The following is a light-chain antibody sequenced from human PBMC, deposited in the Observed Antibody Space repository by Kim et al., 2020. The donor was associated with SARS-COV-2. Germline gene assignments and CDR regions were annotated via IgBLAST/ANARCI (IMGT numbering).Light chain of an antibody. CDR2: SND. CDR3: AAWDDSLNGRV. Sequence: GQRVTICCSGSSSSIGRNPVNWYQKCPGTAPKILIHSNDQRPSGVPDRFSASKSGTSASLAISGLQSEDEGDYYCAAWDDSLNGRVFGGGTKVTVL. J-gene: IGLJ3*02. CDR1: SSSIGRNP. V-gene: IGLV1-44*01.